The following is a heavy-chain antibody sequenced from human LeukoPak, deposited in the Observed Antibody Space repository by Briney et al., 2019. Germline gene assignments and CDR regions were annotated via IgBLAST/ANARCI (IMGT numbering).Heavy chain of an antibody. V-gene: IGHV3-49*04. CDR1: GVTFGDYA. Sequence: GGSLRLSCLVSGVTFGDYAMSWVRQAPGKGLEWVALIRSRGYGGTKEYAASVRGRFIMEREENKNIAYLEMNSLKSGDTAVYYCTRGAWPIDYWGQGALVTVSS. J-gene: IGHJ4*02. CDR2: IRSRGYGGTK. D-gene: IGHD5-12*01. CDR3: TRGAWPIDY.